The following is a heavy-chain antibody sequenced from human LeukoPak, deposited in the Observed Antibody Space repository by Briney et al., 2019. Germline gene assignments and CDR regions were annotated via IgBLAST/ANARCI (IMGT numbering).Heavy chain of an antibody. V-gene: IGHV3-30*18. CDR1: GFTFSSYG. CDR3: AKDLLITFGGVIVKPDGMDV. Sequence: GGSLRLSCAASGFTFSSYGMHWVRQAPGKGLEWVAVISYDGSNKYYADSVKGRFTISRDNSKNTLYLQMNSLRAEDTAVYYCAKDLLITFGGVIVKPDGMDVWGQGTTVTVSS. D-gene: IGHD3-16*02. J-gene: IGHJ6*02. CDR2: ISYDGSNK.